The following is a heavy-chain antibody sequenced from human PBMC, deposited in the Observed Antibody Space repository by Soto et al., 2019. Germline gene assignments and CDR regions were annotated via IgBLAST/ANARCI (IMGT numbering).Heavy chain of an antibody. CDR3: ARDYSRKYSSRSYGMDV. Sequence: EVQLVESGGGLVKPGGSLRLSCAASGFSFSSYSMNWVRQAPGKGLEWVSSISSSSSYIYYADSVKGRFTISRDNAKNSLYLQMNSLRAEDTAVYSCARDYSRKYSSRSYGMDVWGQGTTVTVSS. CDR2: ISSSSSYI. J-gene: IGHJ6*02. D-gene: IGHD6-13*01. V-gene: IGHV3-21*01. CDR1: GFSFSSYS.